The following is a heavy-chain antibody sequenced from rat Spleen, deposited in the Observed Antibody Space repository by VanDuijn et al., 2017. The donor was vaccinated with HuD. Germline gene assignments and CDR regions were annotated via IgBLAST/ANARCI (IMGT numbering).Heavy chain of an antibody. Sequence: QVQLKESGPGLVQPSQTLSLTCTVSGFSLTSYNVHWVRQPTGKGLEWMGVIWAGGSTDYNSALESRLSISRDTSKSQVFLKMNSLQTEDTAIYFCVRERVPGFAFYFDYWGQGVMVTVSS. D-gene: IGHD1-4*01. CDR2: IWAGGST. CDR1: GFSLTSYN. J-gene: IGHJ2*01. V-gene: IGHV2-30*01. CDR3: VRERVPGFAFYFDY.